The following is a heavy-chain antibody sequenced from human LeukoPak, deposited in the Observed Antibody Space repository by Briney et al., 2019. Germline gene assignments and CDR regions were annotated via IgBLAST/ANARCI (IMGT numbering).Heavy chain of an antibody. V-gene: IGHV4-59*01. D-gene: IGHD2-2*01. CDR2: IYYSGST. Sequence: SETLSLTCTVSGGSISSYYWSWIRQPPGKGLEWIGYIYYSGSTNYSPSLKSRVTISVDTSKNQFSLKLSSVTAADTAVYYCARGGGYCSSTSCHDAFDIWGQGTMVTVSS. CDR3: ARGGGYCSSTSCHDAFDI. J-gene: IGHJ3*02. CDR1: GGSISSYY.